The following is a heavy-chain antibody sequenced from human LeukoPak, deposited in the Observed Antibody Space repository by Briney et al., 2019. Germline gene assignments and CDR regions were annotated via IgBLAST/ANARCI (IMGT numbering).Heavy chain of an antibody. D-gene: IGHD6-13*01. CDR2: IYSGGST. CDR1: GFTVSSNY. Sequence: GGSLRLSCAASGFTVSSNYMSWVRQAPGKGLEWVSVIYSGGSTYYADSVKGRFTISRDNSKNTLYLQMNSLRAEDTAVYYCASHKTSSSWYYFDCWGQGTLVTVSS. V-gene: IGHV3-53*01. J-gene: IGHJ4*02. CDR3: ASHKTSSSWYYFDC.